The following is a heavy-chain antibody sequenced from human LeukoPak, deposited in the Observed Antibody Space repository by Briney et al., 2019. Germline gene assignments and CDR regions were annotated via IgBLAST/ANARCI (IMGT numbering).Heavy chain of an antibody. CDR2: ISNSGTTI. Sequence: GGSLRLSCAASRFTFSDFYMSWIRQAPGKGLEWISYISNSGTTIYYADSVKGRFTISRDNAKNSLYLQMNSPRAEDTAVYYCARHARVAGFDYWGLGTLVTVSS. D-gene: IGHD6-19*01. CDR3: ARHARVAGFDY. J-gene: IGHJ4*02. CDR1: RFTFSDFY. V-gene: IGHV3-11*04.